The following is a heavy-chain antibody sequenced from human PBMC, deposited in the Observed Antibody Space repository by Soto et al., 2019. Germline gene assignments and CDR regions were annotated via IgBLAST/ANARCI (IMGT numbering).Heavy chain of an antibody. Sequence: SETLSLTCTVSGGSIRSSSCYWGWIRQPPGKGLEWIGSIYYSGSTYYNPSLKSRVTISVDTSKNQFSLKLSSVTAADTAVYYCARRNYYDSSGYYYGPAGCFDYWGQGTLVTAPQ. CDR2: IYYSGST. CDR1: GGSIRSSSCY. D-gene: IGHD3-22*01. J-gene: IGHJ4*02. V-gene: IGHV4-39*01. CDR3: ARRNYYDSSGYYYGPAGCFDY.